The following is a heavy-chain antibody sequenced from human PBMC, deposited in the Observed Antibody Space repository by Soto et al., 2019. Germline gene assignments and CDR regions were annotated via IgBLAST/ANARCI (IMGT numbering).Heavy chain of an antibody. Sequence: EVQLLESGGGLVQPGGSLRLSCAASGFTFSSYAMSWVRQAPGKGLEWVSAISGSGGSTYYADSVKGRFTISRDNSKNTLYLQMNSLRAEDTAVYYCAKSLGYCSSTSCYTTPFDYWGQGTLVTVSS. V-gene: IGHV3-23*01. J-gene: IGHJ4*02. CDR2: ISGSGGST. CDR1: GFTFSSYA. CDR3: AKSLGYCSSTSCYTTPFDY. D-gene: IGHD2-2*02.